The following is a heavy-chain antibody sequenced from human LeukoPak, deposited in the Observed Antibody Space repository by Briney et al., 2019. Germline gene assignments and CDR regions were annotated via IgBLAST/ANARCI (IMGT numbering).Heavy chain of an antibody. Sequence: ASVKVSCKASGYTFTGYYMHWVRQAPGHGLEWMGIINPSGGSTSYAQKFQGRVTMTRDTSTSTVYMELSSLRSEDTAVYYCARDRGSGEYYFDYWGQGTLVTVSS. CDR2: INPSGGST. CDR3: ARDRGSGEYYFDY. J-gene: IGHJ4*02. CDR1: GYTFTGYY. D-gene: IGHD2-21*01. V-gene: IGHV1-46*01.